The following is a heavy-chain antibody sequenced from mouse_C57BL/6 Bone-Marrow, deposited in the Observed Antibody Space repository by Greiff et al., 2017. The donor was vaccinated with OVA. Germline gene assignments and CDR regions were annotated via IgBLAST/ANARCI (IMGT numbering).Heavy chain of an antibody. J-gene: IGHJ2*01. CDR1: GYTFTSYG. CDR2: IYPRSGNT. Sequence: QVQLQQSGAELARPGASVKLSCKASGYTFTSYGISWVKQRTGQGLEWIGEIYPRSGNTSYNEKFKGKATLTAAKSSSTAYMELRSLTSEDSAVYFCARFDLGYFDYWGQGTTLTVSS. CDR3: ARFDLGYFDY. V-gene: IGHV1-81*01. D-gene: IGHD2-4*01.